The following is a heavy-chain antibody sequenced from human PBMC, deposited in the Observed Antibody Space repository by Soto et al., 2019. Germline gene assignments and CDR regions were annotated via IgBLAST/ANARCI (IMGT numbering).Heavy chain of an antibody. Sequence: QVQLVESGGGVVQPGRSLRLSCAASGFIFTSHAVHWVRQAPGKGLEWVATIAHDGSNIYYAESVKGRFTISRDNSKYTLYLQMNSLRADDTAVYYCPSHPGYDNGNYMNYWGQGILVTVSS. CDR3: PSHPGYDNGNYMNY. CDR2: IAHDGSNI. CDR1: GFIFTSHA. D-gene: IGHD1-1*01. V-gene: IGHV3-30-3*01. J-gene: IGHJ4*02.